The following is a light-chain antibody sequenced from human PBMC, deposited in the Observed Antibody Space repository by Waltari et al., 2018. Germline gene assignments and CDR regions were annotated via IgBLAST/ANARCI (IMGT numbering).Light chain of an antibody. V-gene: IGKV3-15*01. CDR3: QQYNNWPPWT. J-gene: IGKJ1*01. Sequence: EIVMTQSPATLSVSPGERATLSCRSSQIARNNLVCYQQKPGQAPTLLIYGASPRVTGIPARFSGSGSGTEFTLTISSLQSEDFAVYYCQQYNNWPPWTFGQGTKVEIK. CDR2: GAS. CDR1: QIARNN.